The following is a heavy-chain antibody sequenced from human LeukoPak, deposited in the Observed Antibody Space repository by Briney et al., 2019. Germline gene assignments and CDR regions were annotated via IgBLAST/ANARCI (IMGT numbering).Heavy chain of an antibody. Sequence: SETLSLTCTVSGGSISSYYWSWIRQPPGKGLEWIGYIYYSGSTNYNPSLKSRVTISVDTSKNQFSLKLSSVTAADTAVYYCAKTKTGTHSDYWGQGTLVTVSS. CDR3: AKTKTGTHSDY. CDR2: IYYSGST. V-gene: IGHV4-59*01. D-gene: IGHD1-1*01. J-gene: IGHJ4*02. CDR1: GGSISSYY.